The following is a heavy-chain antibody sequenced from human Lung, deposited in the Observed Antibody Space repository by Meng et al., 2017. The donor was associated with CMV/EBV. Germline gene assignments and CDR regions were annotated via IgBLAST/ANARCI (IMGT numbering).Heavy chain of an antibody. CDR3: AKPVPYCGSTSCYDS. CDR1: GFTFSSYW. Sequence: SGFTFSSYWMHGVRQAPGKGLVWVSRINSDGSSTSYADSVKGRFTISRDNAKNTLYLQMNSLRAEDTAVYYCAKPVPYCGSTSCYDSWGQGTLVTVSS. V-gene: IGHV3-74*01. D-gene: IGHD2-2*01. CDR2: INSDGSST. J-gene: IGHJ4*02.